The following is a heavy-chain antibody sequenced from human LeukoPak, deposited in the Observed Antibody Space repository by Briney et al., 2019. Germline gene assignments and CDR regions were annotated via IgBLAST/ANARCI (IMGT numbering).Heavy chain of an antibody. V-gene: IGHV4-34*01. D-gene: IGHD4-17*01. CDR2: INHSGST. CDR1: GGSFSGYY. Sequence: SETLSLTCAVYGGSFSGYYWGWIRKPPGKGLEGIGEINHSGSTNYNPSLKSRVTISVDTSKNQFSLKLSSVTAADTAVYYCARAGYGDSDFDYWGQGTLVTVSS. J-gene: IGHJ4*02. CDR3: ARAGYGDSDFDY.